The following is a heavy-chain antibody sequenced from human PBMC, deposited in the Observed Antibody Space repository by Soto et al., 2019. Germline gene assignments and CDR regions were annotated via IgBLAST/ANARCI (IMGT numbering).Heavy chain of an antibody. D-gene: IGHD5-12*01. J-gene: IGHJ4*02. CDR3: AAPPNRDAYNYGY. V-gene: IGHV1-58*01. CDR2: IVVGSGST. CDR1: GLTFSSSA. Sequence: QMPLVQSGPEVRKPGTSVRVSCKASGLTFSSSAVQWVRQARGQRLEWIGWIVVGSGSTKYAQKFQERVTITRDMSTSTAYMELSSLRSEDTAVYYCAAPPNRDAYNYGYWGQGTLVTVSS.